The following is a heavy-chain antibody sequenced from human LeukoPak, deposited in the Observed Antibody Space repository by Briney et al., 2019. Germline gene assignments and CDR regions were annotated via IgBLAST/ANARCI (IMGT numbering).Heavy chain of an antibody. CDR1: GYTFTSYG. D-gene: IGHD4-17*01. Sequence: ASVKVSCKASGYTFTSYGISWVRQAPGQGLEWMGWISAYNGNTNYAQKLQGRVTMTTDTSTSTAYMELRSLRSDDTAVYYCARGGDYFAYYYYYYMDVWGKGTTVTVSS. J-gene: IGHJ6*03. V-gene: IGHV1-18*01. CDR2: ISAYNGNT. CDR3: ARGGDYFAYYYYYYMDV.